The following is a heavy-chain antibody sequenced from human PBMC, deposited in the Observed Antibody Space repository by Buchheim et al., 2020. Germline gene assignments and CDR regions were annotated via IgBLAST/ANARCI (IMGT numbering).Heavy chain of an antibody. Sequence: QVQLVESGGGVVQPGRSLRLSCAASGFTFSSYAMHWVRQAPGKGLEWVAVISYDGSNKYYADSVKGRFTISRDNSKNTLYLQMNSLRAEDTAVYYCARDSSNSLDYWGQGTL. D-gene: IGHD2-21*01. CDR3: ARDSSNSLDY. CDR1: GFTFSSYA. CDR2: ISYDGSNK. V-gene: IGHV3-30*04. J-gene: IGHJ4*02.